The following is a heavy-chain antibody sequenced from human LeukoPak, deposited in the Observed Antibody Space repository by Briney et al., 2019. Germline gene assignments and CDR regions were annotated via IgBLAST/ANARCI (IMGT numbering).Heavy chain of an antibody. J-gene: IGHJ4*02. CDR2: IYYSGST. V-gene: IGHV4-39*02. CDR3: ARDASWYSSGAF. CDR1: GGSISSSSYY. D-gene: IGHD6-19*01. Sequence: PSETLSLTCTVSGGSISSSSYYWGWIRQPPGKGLEWIGSIYYSGSTYYNPSLKSRVTISVDTSKNQFSLKLSSVTAADTAVYYCARDASWYSSGAFWGQGTLVTVSS.